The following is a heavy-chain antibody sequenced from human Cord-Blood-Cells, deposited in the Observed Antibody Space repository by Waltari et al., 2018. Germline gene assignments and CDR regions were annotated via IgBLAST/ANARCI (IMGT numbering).Heavy chain of an antibody. CDR3: ARSAYSNYAFDI. Sequence: EVQLVESGGGLVQPGGSLRLSCAASGFTFSSYEMNWVRQAPGKGLEWVSYMSSSGSTIYYADSVKGRFTISRDNAKNSLYLQMNSLRAEDTAVYYCARSAYSNYAFDIWGQGTMVTVSS. CDR2: MSSSGSTI. V-gene: IGHV3-48*03. CDR1: GFTFSSYE. J-gene: IGHJ3*02. D-gene: IGHD4-4*01.